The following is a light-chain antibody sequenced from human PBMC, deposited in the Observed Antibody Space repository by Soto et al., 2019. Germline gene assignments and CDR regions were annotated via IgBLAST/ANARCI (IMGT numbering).Light chain of an antibody. J-gene: IGKJ1*01. CDR2: GAS. V-gene: IGKV3-20*01. CDR1: QSVSSSY. Sequence: EIVLTQSPGTLSLSPGERATLSCRASQSVSSSYLAWYQQKLGQAPRLLIYGASSRATGIPDRFSGSGSGTDLTLTISRLEPEDLAVYYCQQYGSSSWTFGQGTKVEIK. CDR3: QQYGSSSWT.